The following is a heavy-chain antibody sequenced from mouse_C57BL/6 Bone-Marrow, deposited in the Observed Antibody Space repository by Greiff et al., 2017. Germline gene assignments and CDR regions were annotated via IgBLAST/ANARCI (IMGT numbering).Heavy chain of an antibody. CDR1: GYTFTSYW. Sequence: QVQLQQSGAELVKPGASVKLSCKASGYTFTSYWMHWVKQRPGQGLEWIGMIHPNSGSTNYNEKFKSKATLTVDKSSSTAYMQLRSMTSEDSAVYYCAEWGGYTPHYYAMDYWGQGTSVTVSS. CDR2: IHPNSGST. V-gene: IGHV1-64*01. CDR3: AEWGGYTPHYYAMDY. J-gene: IGHJ4*01.